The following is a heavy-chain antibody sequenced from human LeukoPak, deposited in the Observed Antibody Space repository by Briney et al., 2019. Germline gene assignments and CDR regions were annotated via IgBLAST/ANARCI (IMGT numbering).Heavy chain of an antibody. CDR2: MYYSGTT. CDR1: RGSIIGYY. D-gene: IGHD3-3*01. V-gene: IGHV4-59*12. CDR3: ARVGFWSGSYTGYFDY. Sequence: PSETLSLTCTVSRGSIIGYYWTWIRQPPGKGLQWIGYMYYSGTTKYNPSPKSRVTTSMDTSKNQFSLKVNSVTAADTAVYYCARVGFWSGSYTGYFDYWGQGALVTVSS. J-gene: IGHJ4*02.